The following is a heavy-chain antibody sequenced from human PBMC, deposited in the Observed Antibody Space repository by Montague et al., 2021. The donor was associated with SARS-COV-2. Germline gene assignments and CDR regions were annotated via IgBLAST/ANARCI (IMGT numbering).Heavy chain of an antibody. Sequence: CAISGDSVSSNIAAWNWIRQSPSRGLEWLGRTYYRSKWYNDYAVSVRSRITISPDTSKNQLSLQLNSATPEDTAVYYCTQERGPGRTTWHYLDYWGQGTLVTVSS. V-gene: IGHV6-1*01. D-gene: IGHD1-14*01. CDR1: GDSVSSNIAA. J-gene: IGHJ4*02. CDR3: TQERGPGRTTWHYLDY. CDR2: TYYRSKWYN.